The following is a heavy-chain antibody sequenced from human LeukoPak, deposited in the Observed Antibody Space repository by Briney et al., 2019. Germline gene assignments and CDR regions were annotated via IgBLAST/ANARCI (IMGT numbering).Heavy chain of an antibody. J-gene: IGHJ6*03. D-gene: IGHD6-6*01. Sequence: RSSETLSLTCTVSGGSISSYYWSWIRQSPGKGLEWIGYIYYSGSTNYNPSLKSRVTISVDTSKNRISLKLSSVTAEDTAVYYCARGSSSSYYYYYMDVWGKGTTVTVSS. CDR3: ARGSSSSYYYYYMDV. CDR2: IYYSGST. V-gene: IGHV4-59*01. CDR1: GGSISSYY.